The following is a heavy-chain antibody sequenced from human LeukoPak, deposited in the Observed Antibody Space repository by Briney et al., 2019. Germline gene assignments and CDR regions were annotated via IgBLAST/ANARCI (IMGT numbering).Heavy chain of an antibody. CDR3: ARVLDTAMVIVY. CDR2: MNPNSGNT. D-gene: IGHD5-18*01. V-gene: IGHV1-8*01. Sequence: ASVKVSCKASGYTFTSYDINWVRQATGQGLEWMGWMNPNSGNTGYAQKFQGRVTMIRNTSISTAYMELSSLRSEDTAVYYCARVLDTAMVIVYWGQGTLVTVSS. CDR1: GYTFTSYD. J-gene: IGHJ4*02.